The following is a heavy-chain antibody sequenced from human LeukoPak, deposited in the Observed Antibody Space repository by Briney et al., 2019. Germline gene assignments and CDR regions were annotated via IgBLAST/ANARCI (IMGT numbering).Heavy chain of an antibody. J-gene: IGHJ4*02. CDR1: GFGFSNSP. D-gene: IGHD3-3*01. Sequence: GGSLRLSCVTSGFGFSNSPMNWVRQAPGKGLEWVSSISSSSVNIYYADSVKGRFTISRDNAKNSLYLQMNSLIAEDTAVYYCARVQVEQSGYHYYFGYRGQGSLV. CDR2: ISSSSVNI. V-gene: IGHV3-21*01. CDR3: ARVQVEQSGYHYYFGY.